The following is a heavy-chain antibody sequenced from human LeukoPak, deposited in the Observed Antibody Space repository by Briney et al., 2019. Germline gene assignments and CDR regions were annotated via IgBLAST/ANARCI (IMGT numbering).Heavy chain of an antibody. CDR3: TTDRWEDDY. D-gene: IGHD1-26*01. Sequence: PGGSLRLSCAASGFTFSSYWMNWVRQAPGKGLEWVGRIKPKTDGETTEYAAPVKDRFTISRDESENTLYLQMNSLKTEDTALYYCTTDRWEDDYWGQGTLVTVSS. CDR1: GFTFSSYW. J-gene: IGHJ4*02. CDR2: IKPKTDGETT. V-gene: IGHV3-15*07.